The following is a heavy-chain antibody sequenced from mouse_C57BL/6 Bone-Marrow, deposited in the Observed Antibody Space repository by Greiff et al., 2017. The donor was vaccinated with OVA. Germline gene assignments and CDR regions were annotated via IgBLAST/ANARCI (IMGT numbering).Heavy chain of an antibody. CDR3: ARVDDGYSFAY. CDR1: GYTFTSYW. Sequence: VQLQQPGAELVKPGASVKLSCKASGYTFTSYWMQWVKQRPGQGLEWIGEIDPSDSSTNYNQKFKGKATLTVDTSSSPAYMQLSSLTSEDSAVYYCARVDDGYSFAYWGQGTLVTVAA. V-gene: IGHV1-50*01. J-gene: IGHJ3*01. CDR2: IDPSDSST. D-gene: IGHD2-3*01.